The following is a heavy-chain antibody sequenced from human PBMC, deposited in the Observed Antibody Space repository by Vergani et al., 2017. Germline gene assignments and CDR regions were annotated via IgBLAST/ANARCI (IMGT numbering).Heavy chain of an antibody. D-gene: IGHD2-15*01. CDR1: GATFSSYA. Sequence: QVQLVQSGAEVKKPGSSVKVSCKASGATFSSYAINWVRQAPGQGLEWMGRIIPIIGTTNYAQKFQGRVTIAADEFSSTVFMELSSLTYEDTAVYYCARDVPVFCSGGRCYPGNDQYYAMEVWGQGTTVTVSS. CDR2: IIPIIGTT. J-gene: IGHJ6*02. CDR3: ARDVPVFCSGGRCYPGNDQYYAMEV. V-gene: IGHV1-69*11.